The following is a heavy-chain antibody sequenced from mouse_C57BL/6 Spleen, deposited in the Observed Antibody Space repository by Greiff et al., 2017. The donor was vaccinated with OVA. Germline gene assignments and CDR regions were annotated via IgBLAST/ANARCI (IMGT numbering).Heavy chain of an antibody. V-gene: IGHV1-52*01. CDR2: IDPSDSET. D-gene: IGHD1-1*01. CDR3: ALLHYYAMDY. CDR1: GYTFTSYW. Sequence: VQLQQPGAELVRPGSSVKLSCKASGYTFTSYWMHWVKQRPIQGLEWIGNIDPSDSETHYNQKFKDKATLTVDKSSSTAYMQLSSLTSEDSAVYYCALLHYYAMDYWGQGTSVTVSS. J-gene: IGHJ4*01.